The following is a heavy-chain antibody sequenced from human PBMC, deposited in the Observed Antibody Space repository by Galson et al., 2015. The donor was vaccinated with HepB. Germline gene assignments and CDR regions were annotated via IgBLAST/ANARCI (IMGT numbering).Heavy chain of an antibody. Sequence: SLRLSCAASGFTFSVYTMNWVRQAPGKGLAWVSAIRGSDTGTYYADSVKGRFTISRDDSKNTLFLQLNSLRAEDTAIYYCAKDSGLGGEDYWGQGVLVTVSS. CDR1: GFTFSVYT. V-gene: IGHV3-23*01. J-gene: IGHJ4*02. CDR2: IRGSDTGT. CDR3: AKDSGLGGEDY. D-gene: IGHD3-16*01.